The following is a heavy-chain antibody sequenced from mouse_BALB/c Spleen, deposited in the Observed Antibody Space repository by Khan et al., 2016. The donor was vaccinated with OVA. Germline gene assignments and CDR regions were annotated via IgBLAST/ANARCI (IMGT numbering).Heavy chain of an antibody. CDR1: GYSFTGYF. D-gene: IGHD1-1*01. CDR2: INPHIGET. Sequence: VQLKESGPELVRPGASVKISCKASGYSFTGYFMNWVMQSHGKSIEWIGRINPHIGETFYNQRFKDKATLTVDESSSTAHMELRSLASEDSAVYYCTRIYRSDFDYWGQGTTLTVSS. J-gene: IGHJ2*01. CDR3: TRIYRSDFDY. V-gene: IGHV1-20*02.